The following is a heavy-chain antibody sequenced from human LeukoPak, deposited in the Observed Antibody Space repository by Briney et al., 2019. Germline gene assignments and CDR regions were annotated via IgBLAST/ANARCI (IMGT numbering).Heavy chain of an antibody. V-gene: IGHV3-20*04. CDR2: ISWNGVST. Sequence: PGGSLRLSCAASGFTFDDHGMSWVRQAPGKGLEWVSGISWNGVSTAYADSVKGRFTISRDTAKNSLDLQMNSLRAEDTALYYCARDPYYYAFDIWGQGTTVTVSS. D-gene: IGHD3-10*01. CDR3: ARDPYYYAFDI. CDR1: GFTFDDHG. J-gene: IGHJ3*02.